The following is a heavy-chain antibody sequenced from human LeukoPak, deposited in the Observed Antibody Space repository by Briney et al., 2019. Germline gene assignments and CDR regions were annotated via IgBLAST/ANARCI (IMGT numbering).Heavy chain of an antibody. D-gene: IGHD3-10*01. CDR3: ARAVTMVRGVNFAFDI. CDR2: INHSGST. Sequence: SETLSLTCAVYGGSFSGYYWSWIRQPPGKGLEWIGEINHSGSTNYNPSLKSRVTISVDTSKNQFSLKLSSVTAADTAVYYCARAVTMVRGVNFAFDIWGHGTMVTVSS. CDR1: GGSFSGYY. V-gene: IGHV4-34*01. J-gene: IGHJ3*02.